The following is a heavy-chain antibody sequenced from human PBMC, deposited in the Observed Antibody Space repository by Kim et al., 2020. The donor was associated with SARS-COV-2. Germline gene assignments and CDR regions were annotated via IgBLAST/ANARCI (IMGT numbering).Heavy chain of an antibody. Sequence: SGPTLVNPTQTLTLTCTFSGFSLSTSGMCVTWIRQPPGKALEWLAMIDWDDDKHYSTSLRSRLTISKDISKNQVVLTMTNMVPVDTATFYCVRIRREISAYRKIGYWCRGTLVTVSS. J-gene: IGHJ4*02. V-gene: IGHV2-70*01. D-gene: IGHD3-22*01. CDR3: VRIRREISAYRKIGY. CDR2: IDWDDDK. CDR1: GFSLSTSGMC.